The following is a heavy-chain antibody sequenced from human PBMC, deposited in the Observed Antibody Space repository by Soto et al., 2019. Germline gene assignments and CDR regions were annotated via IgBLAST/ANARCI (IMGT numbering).Heavy chain of an antibody. V-gene: IGHV3-23*01. CDR3: ARDHYYDSRGYTQFDY. Sequence: PWCSLGLCCEASGFSFSNYAVTWVRQAPGKGLEWVSAIVGSGTNTYYAASVRGRFTISRDNSKNTVFLQVNRLRAEDTAVYYCARDHYYDSRGYTQFDYWGQGTLVTVSS. CDR1: GFSFSNYA. CDR2: IVGSGTNT. D-gene: IGHD3-22*01. J-gene: IGHJ4*02.